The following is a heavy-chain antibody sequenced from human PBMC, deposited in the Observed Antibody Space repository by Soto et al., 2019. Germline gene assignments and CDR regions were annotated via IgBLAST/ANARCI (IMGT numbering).Heavy chain of an antibody. CDR3: ARGLYYGSGSYYNFDY. Sequence: SEILSLTCTVSGGSISSSSYFWGWIRQPPGKGLEWIGSIYYSGSTNYNPSLKSRVTISVDTSKNQFSLKLSSVTAADTAVYYCARGLYYGSGSYYNFDYWGQGTLVTVSS. CDR1: GGSISSSSYF. J-gene: IGHJ4*02. CDR2: IYYSGST. V-gene: IGHV4-39*07. D-gene: IGHD3-10*01.